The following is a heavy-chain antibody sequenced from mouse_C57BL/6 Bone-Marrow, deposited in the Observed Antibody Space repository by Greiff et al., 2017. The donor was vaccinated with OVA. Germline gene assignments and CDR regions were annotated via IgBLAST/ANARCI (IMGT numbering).Heavy chain of an antibody. D-gene: IGHD3-1*01. Sequence: VQRVESGAELARPGASVKLSCKASGYTFTSYGISWVKQRTGQGLEWIGEIYPRSGNTYYNEKFKGKATLTADKSSSTAYMELRSLTSEDSAVYFCARFGYYAMDYWGQGTSVTVSS. V-gene: IGHV1-81*01. CDR2: IYPRSGNT. J-gene: IGHJ4*01. CDR1: GYTFTSYG. CDR3: ARFGYYAMDY.